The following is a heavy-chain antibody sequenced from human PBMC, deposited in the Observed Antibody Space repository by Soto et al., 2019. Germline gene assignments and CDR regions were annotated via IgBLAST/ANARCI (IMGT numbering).Heavy chain of an antibody. CDR1: GGPFGSFA. J-gene: IGHJ5*02. CDR3: ARGDWEVHSEGRDNWFDP. CDR2: ITPIYGTT. Sequence: QVQLVQSGAEGKKPGSSVKVSCKASGGPFGSFAISWVRQAPGQGLEWMGGITPIYGTTNYAQKFQGRVTITADESTNTAYMDLSSLRSEDTAVYYCARGDWEVHSEGRDNWFDPWGQGTLVTVSS. D-gene: IGHD1-26*01. V-gene: IGHV1-69*01.